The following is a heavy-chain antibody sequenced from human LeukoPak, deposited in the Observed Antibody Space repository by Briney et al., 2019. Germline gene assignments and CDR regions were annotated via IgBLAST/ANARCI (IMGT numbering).Heavy chain of an antibody. CDR3: ARAFSSDYHDFDY. CDR1: GYSLSELS. J-gene: IGHJ4*02. D-gene: IGHD3-10*01. V-gene: IGHV1-24*01. Sequence: ASVKVSCKVSGYSLSELSTHWVRQAPGQGLEWMGGFDPGDDETIYAQKFQGRVTMTEDTSTDTAYLELSSLRSEDTAVYFCARAFSSDYHDFDYWGQGTLVTVSS. CDR2: FDPGDDET.